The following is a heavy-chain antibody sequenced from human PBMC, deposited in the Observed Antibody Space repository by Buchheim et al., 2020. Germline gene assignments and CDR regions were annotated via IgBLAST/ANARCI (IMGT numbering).Heavy chain of an antibody. V-gene: IGHV3-66*02. CDR3: ARDGTTVGKYYFDY. CDR1: GFTVSSNY. Sequence: VQLLESGGGLVQPEGSLRLSCAASGFTVSSNYMSWVRQAPGKGLEWVSVIYSGGSTYYADSVKGRFTISRDNSKNTVYLQMNSLRAEDTAVYYCARDGTTVGKYYFDYWGQGTL. J-gene: IGHJ4*02. CDR2: IYSGGST. D-gene: IGHD4-23*01.